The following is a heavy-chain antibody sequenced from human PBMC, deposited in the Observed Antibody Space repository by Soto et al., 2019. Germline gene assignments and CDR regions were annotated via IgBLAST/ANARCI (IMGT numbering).Heavy chain of an antibody. V-gene: IGHV4-59*01. CDR1: GGSISSYY. D-gene: IGHD3-10*01. Sequence: QVQLQESGPGLVKPSETLSLTCTVSGGSISSYYWSWIRQPPGKGLEWIGYIYYSGSTNYNPSLKRRVTISVDTSKNQFSLKLSSVTAADTAVYYCARVQHGSGSYLIDYWGQGTLVTVSS. J-gene: IGHJ4*02. CDR2: IYYSGST. CDR3: ARVQHGSGSYLIDY.